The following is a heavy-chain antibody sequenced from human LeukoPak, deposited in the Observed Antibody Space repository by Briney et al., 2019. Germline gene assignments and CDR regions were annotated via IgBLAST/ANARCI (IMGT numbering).Heavy chain of an antibody. Sequence: GASVKVSCKASGYTFTGYYMHWVRQALGQGLEWMGWINPNSGGTNYAQKFQGRVTMTRDTSISTAYMEPSRLRSDDTAVYYCARDHCSGGSCFPYYFDYWGQGTLVTVSS. J-gene: IGHJ4*02. V-gene: IGHV1-2*02. CDR2: INPNSGGT. CDR1: GYTFTGYY. CDR3: ARDHCSGGSCFPYYFDY. D-gene: IGHD2-15*01.